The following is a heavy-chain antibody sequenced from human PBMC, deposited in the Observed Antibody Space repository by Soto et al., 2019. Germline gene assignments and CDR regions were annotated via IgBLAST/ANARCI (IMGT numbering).Heavy chain of an antibody. V-gene: IGHV4-34*01. CDR2: INHSGST. CDR3: ARGRPSCSGGSCVVGYFDY. Sequence: QVQLKQWGAGLLKPSETLSLTCAVYDGSFSGYYWSWIRQPPGKGLEWIGEINHSGSTNYHPSLKSRVTISVDTSKNQFSLNLSSVTAADTAVYYCARGRPSCSGGSCVVGYFDYWGQGTLVTVSS. CDR1: DGSFSGYY. J-gene: IGHJ4*02. D-gene: IGHD2-15*01.